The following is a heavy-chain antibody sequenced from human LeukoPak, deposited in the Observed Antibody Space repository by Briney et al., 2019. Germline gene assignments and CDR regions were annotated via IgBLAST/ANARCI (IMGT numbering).Heavy chain of an antibody. Sequence: GGSLRLSCAASGFTFSYDWMTWVRQAPGKGLEWVGRIKSKTDGGTTDYAAPVKGRFTISRDDSKNTLYLQMNSLKTEDTAVYYCIRLWFGEFIWGQGTMVSVSS. CDR3: IRLWFGEFI. CDR1: GFTFSYDW. CDR2: IKSKTDGGTT. V-gene: IGHV3-15*01. D-gene: IGHD3-10*01. J-gene: IGHJ3*02.